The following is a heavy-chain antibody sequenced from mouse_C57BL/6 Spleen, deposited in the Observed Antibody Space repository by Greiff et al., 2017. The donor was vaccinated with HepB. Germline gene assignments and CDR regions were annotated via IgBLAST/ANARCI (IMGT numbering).Heavy chain of an antibody. CDR1: GYAFSSYW. CDR2: IYPGDGDT. D-gene: IGHD1-1*01. V-gene: IGHV1-80*01. Sequence: VKLMESGAELVKPGASVKISCKASGYAFSSYWMNWVKQRPGKGLEWIGQIYPGDGDTNYNGKFKGKATLTADKSSSTAYMQLSSLTSEDSAVYFCARRSSSYGFAYWGQGTLVTVSA. J-gene: IGHJ3*01. CDR3: ARRSSSYGFAY.